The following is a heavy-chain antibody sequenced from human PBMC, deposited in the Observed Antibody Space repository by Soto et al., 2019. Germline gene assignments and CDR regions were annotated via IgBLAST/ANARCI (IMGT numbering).Heavy chain of an antibody. CDR1: GYSFTSYW. CDR3: ARSSIAARSFGSYYGMDV. J-gene: IGHJ6*02. V-gene: IGHV5-10-1*01. D-gene: IGHD6-6*01. CDR2: IDPSDSYT. Sequence: ESLKISCKGSGYSFTSYWISWVRQMPGKGLEWMGRIDPSDSYTNYSPPCQGHVTISADKSISTAYLQWSSLKASDTAMYYCARSSIAARSFGSYYGMDVWGQGTTVTVSS.